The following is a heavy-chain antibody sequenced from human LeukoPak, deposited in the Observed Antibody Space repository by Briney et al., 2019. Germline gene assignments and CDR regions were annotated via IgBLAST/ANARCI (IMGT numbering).Heavy chain of an antibody. CDR1: GFTFSSHW. CDR2: VGTDGSST. CDR3: ARDKYGGNSNAFDI. J-gene: IGHJ3*02. Sequence: PGGSLRLSCAASGFTFSSHWMHWVRQVPGKGLVWVSRVGTDGSSTTYADYVKGRFSISRDNAKNTLYLQMNSLRAENTAVYYCARDKYGGNSNAFDIWGQGTLVTVSS. V-gene: IGHV3-74*01. D-gene: IGHD4-23*01.